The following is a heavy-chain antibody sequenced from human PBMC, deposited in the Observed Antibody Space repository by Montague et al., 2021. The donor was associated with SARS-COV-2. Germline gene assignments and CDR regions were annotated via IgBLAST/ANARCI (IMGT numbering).Heavy chain of an antibody. Sequence: SETLSLTCAVYGGSLNNKYWTWIRQPPGKGLEWIGEINHTGSTNYKPSLKRRVTISVDTSKNQFSLKVSSVTAADTAVYYCARGLMSGSYYLGLDYWGQGTLVTVSS. V-gene: IGHV4-34*01. J-gene: IGHJ4*02. CDR1: GGSLNNKY. CDR3: ARGLMSGSYYLGLDY. CDR2: INHTGST. D-gene: IGHD1-26*01.